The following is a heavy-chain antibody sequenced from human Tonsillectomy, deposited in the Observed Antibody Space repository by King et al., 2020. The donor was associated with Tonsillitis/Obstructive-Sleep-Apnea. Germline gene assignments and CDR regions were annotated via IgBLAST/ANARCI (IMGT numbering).Heavy chain of an antibody. Sequence: QLQESGPGLVKPSETLSLTCTVSGGSISSSSYYWGWIRQPPGKGLEWIGSIYYSWSTYYNPSLKSRVTISVDTSKNQFSLKLSSVTAADPAVYYCAKQESYFFDYWGQGTLVTVSS. V-gene: IGHV4-39*01. D-gene: IGHD2/OR15-2a*01. CDR1: GGSISSSSYY. J-gene: IGHJ4*02. CDR2: IYYSWST. CDR3: AKQESYFFDY.